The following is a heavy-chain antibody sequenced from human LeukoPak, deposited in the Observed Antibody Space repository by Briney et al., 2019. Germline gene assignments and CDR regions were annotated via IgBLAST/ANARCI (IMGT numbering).Heavy chain of an antibody. V-gene: IGHV4-34*01. CDR1: GGSFSGYY. CDR2: INHSGST. CDR3: ARDGILSGYCSSTSCYGFDP. J-gene: IGHJ5*02. Sequence: SETLSLTCAVYGGSFSGYYWSWIRQPPGKGLEWIGEINHSGSTNYNPSLKSRVTISVDTSKNQFSLKLSSVTAADTAVYYCARDGILSGYCSSTSCYGFDPWGQRTLVTVSS. D-gene: IGHD2-2*01.